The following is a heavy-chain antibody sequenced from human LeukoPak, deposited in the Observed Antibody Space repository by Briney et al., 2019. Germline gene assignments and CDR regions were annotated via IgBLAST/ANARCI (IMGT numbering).Heavy chain of an antibody. Sequence: PSETLSLTCAVYGGSFSDYYWSWIRQPPGKGLEWIGEIDHGGSTNYNPSLKSRVTISVDTSKNQFSLKLSSVTAADTAVYYCARGHGRAPPPHRRVRHYYYGMDVWGQGTTVTVSS. J-gene: IGHJ6*02. D-gene: IGHD3-10*01. CDR2: IDHGGST. V-gene: IGHV4-34*01. CDR3: ARGHGRAPPPHRRVRHYYYGMDV. CDR1: GGSFSDYY.